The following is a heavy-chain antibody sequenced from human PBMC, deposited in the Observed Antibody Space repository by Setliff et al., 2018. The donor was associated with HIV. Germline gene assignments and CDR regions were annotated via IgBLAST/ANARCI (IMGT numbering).Heavy chain of an antibody. Sequence: SVKVSCKASGGIFSRFAFSWVRQAPGQGLEWMGGIIPIFGTANYAQKFQGRVTITADESTSTAYMELSSLRSEDTAVYYCARGGVYYYDSSGWSMDYWGQGTLVTVPQ. CDR1: GGIFSRFA. D-gene: IGHD3-22*01. CDR2: IIPIFGTA. J-gene: IGHJ4*02. CDR3: ARGGVYYYDSSGWSMDY. V-gene: IGHV1-69*13.